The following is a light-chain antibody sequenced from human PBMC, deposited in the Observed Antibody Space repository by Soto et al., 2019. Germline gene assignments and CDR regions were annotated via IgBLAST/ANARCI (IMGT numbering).Light chain of an antibody. CDR2: DVS. CDR3: CSYAGNYTWV. J-gene: IGLJ3*02. V-gene: IGLV2-11*01. Sequence: QSALTQPRSVSGSPGQSVTISCTGTSSDVGGYNYVSWYQQHPGKAPKLMIYDVSKRPSGVPDRFSGSKSANTASLTISGLQAEDEADYYCCSYAGNYTWVFGGGTKLNVL. CDR1: SSDVGGYNY.